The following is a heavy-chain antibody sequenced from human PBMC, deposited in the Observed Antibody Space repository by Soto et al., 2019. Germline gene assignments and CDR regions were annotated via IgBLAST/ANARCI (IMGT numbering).Heavy chain of an antibody. CDR3: AMAYSGTYYGYSES. CDR2: FDPEDGEA. J-gene: IGHJ5*02. V-gene: IGHV1-24*01. CDR1: GDTLTDLS. Sequence: QVQLVQSGAEVKPPGASVKVSCKVSGDTLTDLSIHWVRQSPGKGLECMGGFDPEDGEAFYAQNFQGRVTMTEDTSTDTAYMEVSRLRSEDTAMYYCAMAYSGTYYGYSESWGQGALVTVSA. D-gene: IGHD1-26*01.